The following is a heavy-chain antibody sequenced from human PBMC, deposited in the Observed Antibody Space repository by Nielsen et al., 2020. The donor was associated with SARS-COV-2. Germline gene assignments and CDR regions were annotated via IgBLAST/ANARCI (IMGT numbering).Heavy chain of an antibody. CDR1: GGSINLGGYY. Sequence: SETLSLTCTVSGGSINLGGYYWTWIRQHPGKGLEWIGYIYYSGSTYYNPSLKSRVTISADTSKNQFSLKLSSVTAADTAVYYCARALYSRSSVAYWYFNLWGRGTLVSVSS. D-gene: IGHD6-6*01. CDR2: IYYSGST. J-gene: IGHJ2*01. CDR3: ARALYSRSSVAYWYFNL. V-gene: IGHV4-31*03.